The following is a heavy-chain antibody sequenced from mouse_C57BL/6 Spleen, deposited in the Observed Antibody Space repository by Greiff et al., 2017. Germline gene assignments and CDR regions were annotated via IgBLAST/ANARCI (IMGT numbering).Heavy chain of an antibody. CDR3: ARGDYYGSSPFAY. Sequence: VHVKQSGPELVKPGASVKISCKASGYSFTGYYMNWVKQSPEKSLEWIGEINPSTGGTTYNQKFKAKATLTVDKSSSTAYMQLKSLTSEDSAVYYCARGDYYGSSPFAYWGQGTLVTVSA. CDR1: GYSFTGYY. CDR2: INPSTGGT. V-gene: IGHV1-42*01. J-gene: IGHJ3*01. D-gene: IGHD1-1*01.